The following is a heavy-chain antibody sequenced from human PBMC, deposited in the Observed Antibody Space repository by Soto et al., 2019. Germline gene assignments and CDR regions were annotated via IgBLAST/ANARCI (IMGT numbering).Heavy chain of an antibody. CDR3: ARVVMGERLHFDY. J-gene: IGHJ4*02. V-gene: IGHV3-21*01. Sequence: GGSLRLSCAASGFTFSSYSMNWVRQAPGKGLEWVSSISSSSSYIYYADSVKGRFTISRDNAKNSLYLQMNSLRAEDTAVYYCARVVMGERLHFDYWGQGTLVTVSS. D-gene: IGHD3-16*01. CDR2: ISSSSSYI. CDR1: GFTFSSYS.